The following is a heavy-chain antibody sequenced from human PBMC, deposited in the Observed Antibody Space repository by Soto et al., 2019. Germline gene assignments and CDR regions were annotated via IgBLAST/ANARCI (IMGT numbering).Heavy chain of an antibody. CDR1: GGSISSYS. CDR3: GSRGDSSSWYNSDY. V-gene: IGHV4-59*08. CDR2: IYYSRGT. Sequence: QVQLQESGPGVVKPSETLSLTCTVSGGSISSYSWSWIRQPPGQGLEWIGYIYYSRGTNYNPSLKSRVTMSVDTSKKRFALKVSSETAAGTAVYYCGSRGDSSSWYNSDYWGQGTLVTVSS. D-gene: IGHD6-13*01. J-gene: IGHJ4*02.